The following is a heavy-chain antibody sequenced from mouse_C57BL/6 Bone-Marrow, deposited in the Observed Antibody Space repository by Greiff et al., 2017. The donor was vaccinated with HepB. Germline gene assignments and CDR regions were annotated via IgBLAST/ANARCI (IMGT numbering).Heavy chain of an antibody. Sequence: VQLQQPGAELVKPGASVKLSCKASGYTFTSYWMHWVKQRPGQGLEWIGMIHPNSGSTNYNEKFKSKATLTVDKSSSTAYMQLSSLTSEDSAVYYCARCAYGTWFAYWGQGTLVTVSA. V-gene: IGHV1-64*01. CDR2: IHPNSGST. CDR3: ARCAYGTWFAY. J-gene: IGHJ3*01. D-gene: IGHD1-1*01. CDR1: GYTFTSYW.